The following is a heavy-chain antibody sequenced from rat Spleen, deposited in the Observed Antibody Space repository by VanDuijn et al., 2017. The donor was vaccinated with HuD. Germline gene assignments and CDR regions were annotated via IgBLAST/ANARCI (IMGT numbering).Heavy chain of an antibody. V-gene: IGHV5-29*01. J-gene: IGHJ3*01. D-gene: IGHD4-3*01. CDR3: VRQDTSGYSNWFAY. CDR1: GFTFRNFG. CDR2: ISNDGRTF. Sequence: EVQLVESDGGLVQPGRSLKLSCAASGFTFRNFGMTWVRQTPTGGLEWVSTISNDGRTFYYRDSLKGRFTISRDNTKSTLSLQMDSLRSEDTATYYCVRQDTSGYSNWFAYWGQGTLVTVSS.